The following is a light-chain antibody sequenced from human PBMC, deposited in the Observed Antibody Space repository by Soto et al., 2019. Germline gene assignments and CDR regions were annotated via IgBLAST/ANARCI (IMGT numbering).Light chain of an antibody. CDR1: SSDVGGYNY. CDR3: CSYAGSSTVV. V-gene: IGLV2-11*01. CDR2: DVS. Sequence: QSVLTQPGSVSGSPGQSVTISCTGTSSDVGGYNYVSWYQQHPGKAPKLMIYDVSKRPSGVPNRFSGSKSGNTASLTISGLQAEDEADYYCCSYAGSSTVVFGAGTQLTVL. J-gene: IGLJ2*01.